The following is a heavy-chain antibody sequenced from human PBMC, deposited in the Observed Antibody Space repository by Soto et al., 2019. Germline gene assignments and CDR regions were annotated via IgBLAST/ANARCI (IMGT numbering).Heavy chain of an antibody. Sequence: ASVKVSCKASGGTFSSYTISWVRQAPGQGLEWMGGIIPIFGTANYAQKFQGRVTITADESTSTAYMELSSLRSEDTAVYYCARVAPTRRHYGGNSGGGRSDYWGQGTLVTVSS. CDR3: ARVAPTRRHYGGNSGGGRSDY. J-gene: IGHJ4*02. D-gene: IGHD4-17*01. V-gene: IGHV1-69*13. CDR1: GGTFSSYT. CDR2: IIPIFGTA.